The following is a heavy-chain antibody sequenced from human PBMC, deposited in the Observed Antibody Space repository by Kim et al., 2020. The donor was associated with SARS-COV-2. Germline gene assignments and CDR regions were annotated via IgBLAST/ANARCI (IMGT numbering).Heavy chain of an antibody. CDR1: GFTFSDYY. D-gene: IGHD3-10*01. CDR2: ISSSSSYT. V-gene: IGHV3-11*06. J-gene: IGHJ6*02. CDR3: ARSLEVRGKHPPAYYYGMDV. Sequence: GGSLRLSCAASGFTFSDYYMSWIRQAPGKGLEWVSYISSSSSYTNYADSVKGRFTISRDNAKNSLYLQMNSLRAEDTAVYYCARSLEVRGKHPPAYYYGMDVWGQGTTVTVSS.